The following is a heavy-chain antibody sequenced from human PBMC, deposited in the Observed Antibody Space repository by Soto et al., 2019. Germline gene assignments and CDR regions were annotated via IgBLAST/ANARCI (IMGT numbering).Heavy chain of an antibody. V-gene: IGHV4-39*01. J-gene: IGHJ6*02. CDR2: IYYSGSP. CDR3: ARGWWEREGYLMDV. CDR1: CGSISRSGYF. D-gene: IGHD1-26*01. Sequence: PSETLSLTCTVSCGSISRSGYFWSWIRQHPGKGLEWIGSIYYSGSPSYNPSLKSRVTISVDASKDQFSLRLSSVTAADTAVYFCARGWWEREGYLMDVWGQGTTVTVSS.